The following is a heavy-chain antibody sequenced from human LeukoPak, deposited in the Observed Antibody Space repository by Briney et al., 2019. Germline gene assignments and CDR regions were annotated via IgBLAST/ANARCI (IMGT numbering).Heavy chain of an antibody. V-gene: IGHV3-23*01. CDR2: ISGSGGST. CDR3: AAKTPIRYSSSWYFDY. Sequence: GGSLRLSCAVSGFTFSSYAMSWVRQAPGKGLEWVSAISGSGGSTYYADSVKGRFTISRDNSKNTLYLQMNSLRAEDTAVYYCAAKTPIRYSSSWYFDYWGQGTLVTVSS. CDR1: GFTFSSYA. J-gene: IGHJ4*02. D-gene: IGHD6-13*01.